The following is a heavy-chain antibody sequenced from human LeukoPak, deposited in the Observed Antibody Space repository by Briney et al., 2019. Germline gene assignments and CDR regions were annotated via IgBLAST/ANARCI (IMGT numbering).Heavy chain of an antibody. V-gene: IGHV3-23*01. CDR2: ISGSGGNT. CDR1: GFTFDSYA. J-gene: IGHJ4*02. Sequence: GGSLRLSCAASGFTFDSYAMTWVRQAPGEGLEWVSAISGSGGNTYYADSVKGRFTISRDNSKSTLYLQLNSLRAEDTAVYYCAKQSIASGSWDYWGQGTLLTVSS. CDR3: AKQSIASGSWDY. D-gene: IGHD6-13*01.